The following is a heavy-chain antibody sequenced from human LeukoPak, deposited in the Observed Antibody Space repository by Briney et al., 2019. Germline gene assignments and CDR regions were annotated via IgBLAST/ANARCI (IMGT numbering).Heavy chain of an antibody. V-gene: IGHV5-51*01. J-gene: IGHJ3*02. CDR1: GYRFTSYW. Sequence: GAALKISFKGSGYRFTSYWIGWVRQMPGKGLGWMGIIYPGDSDTRYSPSFQGHVTLSADKSISTAYLQWSSLKASDTAMYYCARQSDSSGFYAFDIWGQGTMVTVSA. CDR3: ARQSDSSGFYAFDI. CDR2: IYPGDSDT. D-gene: IGHD6-19*01.